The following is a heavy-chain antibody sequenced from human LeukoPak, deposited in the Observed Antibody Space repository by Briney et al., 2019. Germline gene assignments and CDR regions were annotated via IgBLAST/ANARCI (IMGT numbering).Heavy chain of an antibody. J-gene: IGHJ3*02. V-gene: IGHV3-21*01. CDR1: GFTFSSYS. D-gene: IGHD3-3*01. CDR2: ISSSSSYI. CDR3: ARADSPDFWSGYYPFPDAFDI. Sequence: PGGSLRLSRAASGFTFSSYSMNWVRQAPGKGLEWVSSISSSSSYIYYADSVKGRFTISRDNAKNSLYLQMNSLRAKDTAVYYCARADSPDFWSGYYPFPDAFDIWGQGTMVTVSS.